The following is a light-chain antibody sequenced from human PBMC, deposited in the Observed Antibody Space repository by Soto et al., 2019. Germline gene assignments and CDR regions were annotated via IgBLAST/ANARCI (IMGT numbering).Light chain of an antibody. J-gene: IGLJ2*01. CDR1: SSNIGSNY. CDR3: AAWDDSLSGRVV. Sequence: QSVLTQPPSASGTPGQRVTISCSGSSSNIGSNYVYWYQQLPGTAPKLLIYRNNQRPSGVPDRFSGSKPGTSASLAISGLRSEDEADYYCAAWDDSLSGRVVFGGGTNLTVL. CDR2: RNN. V-gene: IGLV1-47*01.